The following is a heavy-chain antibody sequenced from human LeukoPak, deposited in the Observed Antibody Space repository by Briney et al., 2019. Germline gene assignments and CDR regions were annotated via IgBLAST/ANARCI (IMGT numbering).Heavy chain of an antibody. CDR2: INSDGSIT. Sequence: PGGSLRLSCAASGFTFTTYWMHWVRQAPGKGLVWVSHINSDGSITSYADSVKGRFTISRDNAKNSLYLQMNSLRAEDTAVYYCARGDNSGWRNVYYFDYWGQGTLVTVSS. V-gene: IGHV3-74*01. D-gene: IGHD6-19*01. CDR1: GFTFTTYW. CDR3: ARGDNSGWRNVYYFDY. J-gene: IGHJ4*02.